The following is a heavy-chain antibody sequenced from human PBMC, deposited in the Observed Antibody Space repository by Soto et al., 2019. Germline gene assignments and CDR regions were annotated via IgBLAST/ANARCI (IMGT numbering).Heavy chain of an antibody. CDR2: IYYSGST. V-gene: IGHV4-30-4*01. Sequence: SETLSLTCTVSGGSISNGDYYWSWIRQPPGKGLEWIGYIYYSGSTYYNPSLKSRVTISVDTSKNQFSLKLSSVTAADTAVYYCARDVHSWFHPHGYFDYWGQGTLVTVSS. CDR1: GGSISNGDYY. D-gene: IGHD3-10*01. CDR3: ARDVHSWFHPHGYFDY. J-gene: IGHJ4*02.